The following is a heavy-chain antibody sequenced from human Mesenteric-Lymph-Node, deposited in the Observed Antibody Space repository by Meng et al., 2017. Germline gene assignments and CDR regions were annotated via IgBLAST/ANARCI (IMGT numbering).Heavy chain of an antibody. V-gene: IGHV4-59*01. CDR1: GYSISTDFH. J-gene: IGHJ5*02. CDR3: ARGAGWYPS. CDR2: IYYTGKT. Sequence: SETLSLTCTVSGYSISTDFHWAWIRQPPGKGPEWLAYIYYTGKTNYNPSLKSRLTISIDTSKNQFSLKLNSVTAADTAVYYCARGAGWYPSWGQGTLVTVSS. D-gene: IGHD6-19*01.